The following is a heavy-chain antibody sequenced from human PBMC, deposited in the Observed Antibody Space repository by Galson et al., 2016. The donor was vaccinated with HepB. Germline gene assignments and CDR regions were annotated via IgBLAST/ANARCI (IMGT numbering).Heavy chain of an antibody. D-gene: IGHD1-26*01. CDR3: ASSPGAGL. J-gene: IGHJ4*02. CDR1: GFTVSNNY. V-gene: IGHV3-53*01. Sequence: SLRLSCAASGFTVSNNYMSWVRQAPGKGLEGVSVMYSGGRTHYADSVKGRFTISRDSSKNTLYLQMNSLRNEDTAVYSRASSPGAGLWGQGTLVTVSS. CDR2: MYSGGRT.